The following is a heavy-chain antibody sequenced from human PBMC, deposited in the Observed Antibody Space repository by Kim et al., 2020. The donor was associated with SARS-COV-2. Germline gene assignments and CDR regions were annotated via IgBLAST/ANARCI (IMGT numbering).Heavy chain of an antibody. J-gene: IGHJ6*02. CDR2: IYSGGST. CDR3: ARDSSWYYYYYGMDV. Sequence: GGSLRLSCAASGFTVSSNYMSWVRQAPGKGLEWVSVIYSGGSTYYADSVKGRFTISSDNSKNTPYLQMNSLIAEDTAVYYCARDSSWYYYYYGMDVWGQGTTVTVSS. CDR1: GFTVSSNY. V-gene: IGHV3-53*01. D-gene: IGHD6-13*01.